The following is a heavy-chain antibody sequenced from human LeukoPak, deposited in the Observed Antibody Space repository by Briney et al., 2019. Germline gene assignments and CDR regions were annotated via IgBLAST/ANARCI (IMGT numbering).Heavy chain of an antibody. CDR2: IIPILGIA. V-gene: IGHV1-69*04. CDR1: GGTFSSYA. J-gene: IGHJ1*01. Sequence: SVKVSCKASGGTFSSYAISWVRQAPGQGLEWMGRIIPILGIANYAQKFQGRVTITADTSTSTAYMELSSLRSEDTAVYYCAKSSIRVVVVTAANRPEVEYFQHWGQGTLVTVSS. D-gene: IGHD2-21*02. CDR3: AKSSIRVVVVTAANRPEVEYFQH.